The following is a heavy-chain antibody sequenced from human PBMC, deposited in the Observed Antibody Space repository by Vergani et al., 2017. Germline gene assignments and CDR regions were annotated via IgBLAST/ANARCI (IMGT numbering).Heavy chain of an antibody. CDR1: GGSISSSSYY. V-gene: IGHV4-39*07. Sequence: QLQLQESGPGLVKPSETLSLTCTVSGGSISSSSYYWGWIRQPPGKGLEWIGSIYYSGSTYYNPSLKSRVTISVDTSKNQFSLKLSSVTAADTAVYYCARDLQQWLVLGAGYWGQGTLVTVSS. CDR2: IYYSGST. J-gene: IGHJ4*02. CDR3: ARDLQQWLVLGAGY. D-gene: IGHD6-19*01.